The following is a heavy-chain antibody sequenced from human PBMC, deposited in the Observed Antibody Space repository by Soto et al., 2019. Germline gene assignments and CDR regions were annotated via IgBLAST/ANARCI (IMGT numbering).Heavy chain of an antibody. J-gene: IGHJ4*02. CDR1: GGSFSGYY. CDR2: INHSGST. CDR3: ARDRGRYDSSGYLDY. Sequence: KPSETLSLTCAVYGGSFSGYYWSWIRQPPGKGLEWIGEINHSGSTNYNPSLKSRVTISVDTSKNQFSLKLSSVTAADTAVYYCARDRGRYDSSGYLDYWGQGTLVTVSS. V-gene: IGHV4-34*01. D-gene: IGHD3-22*01.